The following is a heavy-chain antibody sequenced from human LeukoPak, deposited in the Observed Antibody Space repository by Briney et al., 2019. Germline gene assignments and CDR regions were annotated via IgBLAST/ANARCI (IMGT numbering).Heavy chain of an antibody. V-gene: IGHV4-4*09. J-gene: IGHJ4*02. CDR3: ARLGPHFGSGKDY. CDR2: IYTSGST. Sequence: SETLSLTCTVSGGSISSYYWSWIRQPPGKGLEWIGYIYTSGSTNYNPSLKSRVTISVDTSKNQFSLKLSSVTAADTAVYYCARLGPHFGSGKDYWGQGTLVTVSS. CDR1: GGSISSYY. D-gene: IGHD1-26*01.